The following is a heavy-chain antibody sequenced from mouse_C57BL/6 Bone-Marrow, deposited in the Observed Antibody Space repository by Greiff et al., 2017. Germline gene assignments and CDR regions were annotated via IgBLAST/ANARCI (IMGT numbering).Heavy chain of an antibody. CDR3: ATPDGYYVAWFAY. Sequence: QVQLKQPGAELVKPGASVKLSCKASGYTFTSYWMHWVKQRPGQGLEWIGMIHPHSGSANYNAKFKSKATLTVDKSSSTAYMQLSSLTAEDSAVYYCATPDGYYVAWFAYWGQGTLVTVSA. D-gene: IGHD2-3*01. CDR2: IHPHSGSA. CDR1: GYTFTSYW. V-gene: IGHV1-64*01. J-gene: IGHJ3*01.